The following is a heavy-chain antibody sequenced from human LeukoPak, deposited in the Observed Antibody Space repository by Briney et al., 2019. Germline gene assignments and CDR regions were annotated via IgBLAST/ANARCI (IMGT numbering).Heavy chain of an antibody. J-gene: IGHJ4*02. D-gene: IGHD2-15*01. Sequence: SETLSLTCTVSGGSVSGYYWSWIRQPPGKGLEGIGYIYYTGSTNYNPSLKRRVTIAVDTSKNQFSLRVTSVTASHTAVYYCATHVVVVQGGRHFDYWGQGPLVTVSS. V-gene: IGHV4-59*08. CDR2: IYYTGST. CDR3: ATHVVVVQGGRHFDY. CDR1: GGSVSGYY.